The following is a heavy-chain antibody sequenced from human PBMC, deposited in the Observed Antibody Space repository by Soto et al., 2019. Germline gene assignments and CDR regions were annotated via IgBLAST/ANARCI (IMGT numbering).Heavy chain of an antibody. V-gene: IGHV3-74*01. D-gene: IGHD3-22*01. CDR1: GFTFSSYW. Sequence: EVQLVESGGGLVQPGGSLRLSCAASGFTFSSYWMHWVRQAPGKGLVWVSRINRDGRSTSYADSVKGRFTISRDNAKNTLYLQMNSLRSKATAVYYCARERDYYVSSGLFQHWGEGTLVTVSS. J-gene: IGHJ1*01. CDR3: ARERDYYVSSGLFQH. CDR2: INRDGRST.